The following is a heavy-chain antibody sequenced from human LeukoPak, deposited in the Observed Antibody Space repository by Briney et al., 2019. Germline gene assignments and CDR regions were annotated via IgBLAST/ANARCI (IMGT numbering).Heavy chain of an antibody. CDR2: ISSSSSYI. J-gene: IGHJ4*02. CDR3: AKVAHAYYDSSGYDY. V-gene: IGHV3-21*04. D-gene: IGHD3-22*01. CDR1: GFTFSSYS. Sequence: GGSLRLSCAASGFTFSSYSMNWVRQAPGKGLEWVSSISSSSSYIYYADSVKGRFTISRDNSKNTLYLQMNSLRAEDTAVYYCAKVAHAYYDSSGYDYWGQGTLVTVSS.